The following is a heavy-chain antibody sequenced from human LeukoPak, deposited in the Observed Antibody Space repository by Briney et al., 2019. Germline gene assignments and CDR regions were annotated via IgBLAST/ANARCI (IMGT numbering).Heavy chain of an antibody. D-gene: IGHD3-10*01. J-gene: IGHJ6*02. Sequence: GASVKVSCKASGYTFTTHGISWVRQAPGQGLEWMGWISGYFGNTNYAQRLQGRVTMTTDTSTSTAYMELTSLRSDDTAVYYCARDDYYGSGSPYYGMDVWGQGTTVTVSS. CDR2: ISGYFGNT. CDR3: ARDDYYGSGSPYYGMDV. V-gene: IGHV1-18*04. CDR1: GYTFTTHG.